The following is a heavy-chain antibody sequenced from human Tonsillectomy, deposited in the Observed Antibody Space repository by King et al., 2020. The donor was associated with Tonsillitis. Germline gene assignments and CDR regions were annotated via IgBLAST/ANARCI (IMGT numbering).Heavy chain of an antibody. CDR1: GFTFSTYG. J-gene: IGHJ4*02. CDR3: ARDREVFVVLTAAEKLDY. D-gene: IGHD2-2*01. Sequence: VQLVESGGGLVQPGRSLRLSCAASGFTFSTYGMHWVRQAPGKGLEWVALITDDGNNNYYADSVKGRFTIYRDNSKNTLFLQMNSLRADDTDVYYCARDREVFVVLTAAEKLDYWGQGTPVTVS. V-gene: IGHV3-33*05. CDR2: ITDDGNNN.